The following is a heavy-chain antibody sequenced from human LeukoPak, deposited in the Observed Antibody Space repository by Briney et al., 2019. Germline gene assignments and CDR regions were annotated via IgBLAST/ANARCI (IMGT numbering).Heavy chain of an antibody. CDR1: GYTFTSYY. D-gene: IGHD3-22*01. CDR3: ARAKPYDNNGYSPELRY. V-gene: IGHV1-2*02. J-gene: IGHJ4*02. CDR2: SDPNSGAT. Sequence: GASVQVSCKASGYTFTSYYIHWLRQAPGQGFEWLGWSDPNSGATKYEHFQGRVTMTWDTSIDTAYMELTRLRSDDTAVYYCARAKPYDNNGYSPELRYWGQGTLVTVSS.